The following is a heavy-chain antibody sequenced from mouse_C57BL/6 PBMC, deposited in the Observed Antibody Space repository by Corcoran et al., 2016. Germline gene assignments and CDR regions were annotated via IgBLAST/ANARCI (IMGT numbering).Heavy chain of an antibody. CDR1: GYTFTDYY. D-gene: IGHD1-1*01. CDR2: INPNNGGT. CDR3: ARVDYYAVDY. J-gene: IGHJ2*01. V-gene: IGHV1-26*01. Sequence: EVQLQQSGPELVKPGASVKISCKASGYTFTDYYMNWVKQSHGKSLEWIGDINPNNGGTSYNQKFKGKATLTVDKSSSTAYMELRSLTSEDSAVYYCARVDYYAVDYWGQGTTLTVSS.